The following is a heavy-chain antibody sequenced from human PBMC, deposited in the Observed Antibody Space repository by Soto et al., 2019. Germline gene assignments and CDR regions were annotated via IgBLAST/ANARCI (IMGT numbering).Heavy chain of an antibody. J-gene: IGHJ4*02. Sequence: EVQLVETGGGLMQPGGSLRLSCAASGFTVSSNYMSWVRQAPGKGLEWVSVIYSGGSTYYADSVKGRFTISRDNSKNTLDLQMNSLRAEDTAVYYCASLSGSYYYDYWGQGTLVTVSS. CDR2: IYSGGST. CDR3: ASLSGSYYYDY. D-gene: IGHD1-26*01. V-gene: IGHV3-53*02. CDR1: GFTVSSNY.